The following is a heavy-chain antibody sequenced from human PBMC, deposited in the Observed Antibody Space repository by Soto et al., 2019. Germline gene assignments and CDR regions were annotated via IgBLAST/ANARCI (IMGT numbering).Heavy chain of an antibody. Sequence: ASVKVSCKASGYTFTSYAMHWVRQAPGQRLEWMGWINAGNGNTKYSQKFQGRVTITRDTSASTAYMELSSLRSEDTAVYYCARQYYSNYEWGWFDPWGQGTLVTVSS. D-gene: IGHD4-4*01. J-gene: IGHJ5*02. CDR2: INAGNGNT. V-gene: IGHV1-3*01. CDR1: GYTFTSYA. CDR3: ARQYYSNYEWGWFDP.